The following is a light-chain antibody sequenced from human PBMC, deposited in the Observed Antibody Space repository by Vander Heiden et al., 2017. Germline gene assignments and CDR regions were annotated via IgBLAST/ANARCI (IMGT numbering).Light chain of an antibody. Sequence: EIVLTQSPATLSLSPGERATLSCRASQSISSYLAWYQQKPGQPPRLLSYETSNRATGIPVRFSGRVSGTDFTLTISSLEPDDFAVYFCQQRSKWPSATFGGGTKVEIK. CDR1: QSISSY. CDR2: ETS. CDR3: QQRSKWPSAT. V-gene: IGKV3-11*01. J-gene: IGKJ4*01.